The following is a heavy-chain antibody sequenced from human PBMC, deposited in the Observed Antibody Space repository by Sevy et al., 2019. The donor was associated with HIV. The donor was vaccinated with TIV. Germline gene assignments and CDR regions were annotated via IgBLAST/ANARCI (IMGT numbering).Heavy chain of an antibody. J-gene: IGHJ4*02. D-gene: IGHD6-13*01. CDR3: VRDRIAAAGGYFDN. CDR2: ISYIGST. Sequence: SETLSLTCTVSGGSLSSGSYYWSWIRQPPGKGLEGFGYISYIGSTNYNPSPKSRVTISVDTSKTQLSLRLTSVTAADTAVYYCVRDRIAAAGGYFDNWGQGTLVTVSS. V-gene: IGHV4-61*01. CDR1: GGSLSSGSYY.